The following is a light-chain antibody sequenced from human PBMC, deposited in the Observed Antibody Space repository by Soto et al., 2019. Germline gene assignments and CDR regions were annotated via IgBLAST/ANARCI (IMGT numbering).Light chain of an antibody. V-gene: IGKV3-20*01. CDR2: ASS. CDR1: QSVSSN. CDR3: QQFGTSLPIT. J-gene: IGKJ5*01. Sequence: ELVMKQSPATLSVSPGERATLSCSASQSVSSNLAWYQQKPGQAPRLLIYASSSRATGIPDRFSGSGSGTDFTLTISRLESGDFAVYYCQQFGTSLPITFGQGTRLEIK.